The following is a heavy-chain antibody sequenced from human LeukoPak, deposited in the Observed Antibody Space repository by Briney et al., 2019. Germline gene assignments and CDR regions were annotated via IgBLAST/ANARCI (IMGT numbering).Heavy chain of an antibody. CDR2: INSDGSST. V-gene: IGHV3-74*01. CDR1: GFTFSSYW. D-gene: IGHD3-3*01. CDR3: ARARVFGVVMGNWFDP. J-gene: IGHJ5*02. Sequence: PGGSLRLSCAASGFTFSSYWMLWVRQAPGKGLVWVSRINSDGSSTSYADSVKGRFTISRDNAKNTLYLQMNSLRAEDTAVYYCARARVFGVVMGNWFDPWGQGTLVTVSS.